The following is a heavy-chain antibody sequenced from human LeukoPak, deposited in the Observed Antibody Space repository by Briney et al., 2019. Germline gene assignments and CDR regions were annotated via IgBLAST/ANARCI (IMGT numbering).Heavy chain of an antibody. CDR3: ANDNWNDALGFDH. CDR1: GFTFSSYS. D-gene: IGHD1-20*01. J-gene: IGHJ4*02. Sequence: GGSLRLSCAASGFTFSSYSMNWVRQAPGKGLEWVSYISSSSSTIYYADSVKGRFTISRDNSKNTLYLQMNSLRAEDTAVYYCANDNWNDALGFDHWGQGTLVTVSS. V-gene: IGHV3-48*01. CDR2: ISSSSSTI.